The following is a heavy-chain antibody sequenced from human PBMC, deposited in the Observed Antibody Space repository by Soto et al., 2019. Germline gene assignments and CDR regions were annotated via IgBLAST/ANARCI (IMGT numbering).Heavy chain of an antibody. CDR3: ARDAQGTPDS. Sequence: VQLVESGGGLVQPGGSLRLSCAASGFTFSDYYMNWVRQAPGKGLEWVGRIRNKAKSYTTEYGASVKGRFTISRDDSKNSLYLQMNSLKTEDTAVYHCARDAQGTPDSWGQGTLVTVSS. D-gene: IGHD1-7*01. CDR1: GFTFSDYY. J-gene: IGHJ4*02. V-gene: IGHV3-72*01. CDR2: IRNKAKSYTT.